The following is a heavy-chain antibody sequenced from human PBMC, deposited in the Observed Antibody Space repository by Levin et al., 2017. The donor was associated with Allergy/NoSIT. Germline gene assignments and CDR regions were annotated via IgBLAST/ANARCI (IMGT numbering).Heavy chain of an antibody. V-gene: IGHV4-61*02. CDR3: ARAEVGSEH. D-gene: IGHD3-10*01. Sequence: PSETLSLTCKVSGGSISSGSYYWSWIRQPAATGLEWIGRIYSSGSANYNPSLKSRVTISVDTSKNQFSPKLSSVTAADTAVYYCARAEVGSEHWGQGTLVTVSS. CDR1: GGSISSGSYY. CDR2: IYSSGSA. J-gene: IGHJ4*02.